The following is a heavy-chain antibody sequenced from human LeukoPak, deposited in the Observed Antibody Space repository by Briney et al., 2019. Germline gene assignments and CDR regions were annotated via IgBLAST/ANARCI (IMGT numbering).Heavy chain of an antibody. CDR3: ARGGYSSGLSYIDP. J-gene: IGHJ5*02. CDR2: IIPIFGTA. Sequence: ASVKVSCKASGGTFSSYAISWVRQAPGQGLEWMGGIIPIFGTANCAQKFQGRVTITADESTSTAYMELSSLRSEDTAVYYCARGGYSSGLSYIDPWGQGTLVTVSS. V-gene: IGHV1-69*01. CDR1: GGTFSSYA. D-gene: IGHD6-19*01.